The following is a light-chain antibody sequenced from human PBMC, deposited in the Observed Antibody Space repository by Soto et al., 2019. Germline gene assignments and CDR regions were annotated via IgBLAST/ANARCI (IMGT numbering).Light chain of an antibody. Sequence: EIVLTQSPATLSLSPGERATLSCRASQSVSSYLAWYQQKPGQAPRLLIYDASNRATGIPARFSGRGSGTDFTLTISSLEPEDFAVYYCQQRSNWRRFTFGPGTKVDIK. V-gene: IGKV3-11*01. J-gene: IGKJ3*01. CDR1: QSVSSY. CDR3: QQRSNWRRFT. CDR2: DAS.